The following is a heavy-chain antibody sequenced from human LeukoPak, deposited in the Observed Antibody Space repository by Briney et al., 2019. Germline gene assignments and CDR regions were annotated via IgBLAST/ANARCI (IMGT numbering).Heavy chain of an antibody. D-gene: IGHD6-19*01. CDR1: GFTFSSYS. CDR3: ARERDGIAVAGLDY. V-gene: IGHV3-21*01. J-gene: IGHJ4*02. Sequence: GSLRLSCAASGFTFSSYSMNWVRQAPGKGLEWVSSISSSSSYIYYADSVKGRFTISRDNAKNSLYLQMNSLRAEDTAVYYCARERDGIAVAGLDYWGQGTLVTVSS. CDR2: ISSSSSYI.